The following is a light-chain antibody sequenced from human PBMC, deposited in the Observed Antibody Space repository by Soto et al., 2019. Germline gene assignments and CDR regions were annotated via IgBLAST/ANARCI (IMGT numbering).Light chain of an antibody. Sequence: AIRMTQSPSSFSASTGDRVTITCRASQGISSYLAWYQQKPGKAPKLLIYAASTLQSGVPSRFSGGASGTDFTLTISCLQSEDFETYYCQQYYSYLLVTFGGGTKVEIK. V-gene: IGKV1-8*01. CDR3: QQYYSYLLVT. CDR2: AAS. J-gene: IGKJ4*01. CDR1: QGISSY.